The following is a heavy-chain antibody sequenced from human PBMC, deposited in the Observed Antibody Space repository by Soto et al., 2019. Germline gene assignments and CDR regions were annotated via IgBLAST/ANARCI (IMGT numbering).Heavy chain of an antibody. Sequence: QVTLKESGPVLVKPTETLTLTCTVSGFSLRNTRMGVSWIRQSPGKALEWLAHIFSNDAKSYSPSLKSRLAISRDTSKSQVVLTMTNVAPVDTATYYCARSLYVDYVHWYFDLWGSGTLVTVSS. CDR2: IFSNDAK. J-gene: IGHJ2*01. V-gene: IGHV2-26*01. CDR3: ARSLYVDYVHWYFDL. D-gene: IGHD4-17*01. CDR1: GFSLRNTRMG.